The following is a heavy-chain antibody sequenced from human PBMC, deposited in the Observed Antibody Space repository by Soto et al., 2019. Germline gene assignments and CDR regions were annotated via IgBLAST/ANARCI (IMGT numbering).Heavy chain of an antibody. D-gene: IGHD3-10*01. J-gene: IGHJ6*02. CDR1: AGTFIDYA. CDR3: VMYTVVLGVVRWMGV. CDR2: IIPFYGTT. Sequence: QVQLEQYGAEVKKPGSSVKVACRASAGTFIDYAISWVRQAPGQGLEWMGGIIPFYGTTNYAQSFQGGVTFTADTYRSEIYMESSRLKSEDTAVYYCVMYTVVLGVVRWMGVWGQGATITV. V-gene: IGHV1-69*06.